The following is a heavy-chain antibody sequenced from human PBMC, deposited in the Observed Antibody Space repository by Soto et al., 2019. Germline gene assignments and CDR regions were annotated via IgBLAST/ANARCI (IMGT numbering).Heavy chain of an antibody. V-gene: IGHV1-3*01. Sequence: ASVKVSCKASGYTFTRYAMHWVRQAPGQRLEWMGWINAGNGNTKYSQKFQGRVTITRDTSASTAYMELRSLRSDDTAVYYCARDRPTSSIRARDYYYAMDVWGQGTTVTVSS. CDR3: ARDRPTSSIRARDYYYAMDV. CDR1: GYTFTRYA. CDR2: INAGNGNT. J-gene: IGHJ6*02. D-gene: IGHD6-6*01.